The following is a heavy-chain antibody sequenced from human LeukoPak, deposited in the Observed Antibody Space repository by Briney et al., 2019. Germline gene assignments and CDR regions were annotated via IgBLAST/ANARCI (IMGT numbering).Heavy chain of an antibody. Sequence: SETLSLTCTVSGGSISSSSYYWGWIRQPPGMGLEWIGSIYYSGSTYYNPSLKSRVTISVDTSKNQFSLKLSSVTAADTAVYYCARNWNYGPDENWFDPWGQGTLVTVSS. D-gene: IGHD1-7*01. CDR3: ARNWNYGPDENWFDP. CDR2: IYYSGST. V-gene: IGHV4-39*07. CDR1: GGSISSSSYY. J-gene: IGHJ5*02.